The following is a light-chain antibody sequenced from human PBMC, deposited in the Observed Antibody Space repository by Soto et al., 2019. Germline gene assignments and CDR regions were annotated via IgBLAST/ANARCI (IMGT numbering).Light chain of an antibody. Sequence: QSALTQPASVSGSPGQSITISCTGTSSDVGGFIFVSWYQQHPGRAPKLMIYGVSNRPSGVSNRFSGSKSGNTASLTISGLQADDDADYYCVSYTTSASYVFGTGTKVTVL. V-gene: IGLV2-14*01. CDR3: VSYTTSASYV. J-gene: IGLJ1*01. CDR2: GVS. CDR1: SSDVGGFIF.